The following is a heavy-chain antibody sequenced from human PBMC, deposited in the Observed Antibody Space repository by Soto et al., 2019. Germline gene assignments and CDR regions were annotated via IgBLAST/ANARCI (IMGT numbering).Heavy chain of an antibody. D-gene: IGHD6-19*01. Sequence: QITLKESGPTLVEPTETLTLTCSFSGFSLTTSGVGVGWLRQAPGKALECLGIFYWDDDKRYNPSLKNRLTISKDTSKKKVVHRMTNMEPVDTATYFCAYRVTYRTYWAVGSFAPWGQGTLVTVS. CDR1: GFSLTTSGVG. V-gene: IGHV2-5*02. J-gene: IGHJ5*02. CDR3: AYRVTYRTYWAVGSFAP. CDR2: FYWDDDK.